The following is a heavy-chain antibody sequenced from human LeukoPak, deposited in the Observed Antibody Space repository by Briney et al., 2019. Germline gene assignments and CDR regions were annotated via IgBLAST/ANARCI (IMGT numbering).Heavy chain of an antibody. V-gene: IGHV1-2*02. Sequence: ASVKVSCKASGYTFTGYYMHWVRQAPGQGLEWMGWINPNSGVTNYAQKFQGRVTMTRDTSITTAYMELSRLRFDDTAVYYCARSHRSYYYYYMDVWVKGTTVKISS. CDR2: INPNSGVT. CDR3: ARSHRSYYYYYMDV. J-gene: IGHJ6*03. CDR1: GYTFTGYY.